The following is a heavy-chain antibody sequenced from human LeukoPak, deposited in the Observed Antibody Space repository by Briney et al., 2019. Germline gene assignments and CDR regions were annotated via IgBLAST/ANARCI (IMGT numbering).Heavy chain of an antibody. Sequence: SETLSLTCTVSGGSISSYYWGWIRQPPGKGLEWIGSIYHSGSTYYNPSLKSRVTISVDTSKNQFSLKLSSVTAADTAVYYCASRGLHIVFDLWGRGTLVTVSS. CDR1: GGSISSYY. V-gene: IGHV4-38-2*02. J-gene: IGHJ2*01. D-gene: IGHD5-12*01. CDR2: IYHSGST. CDR3: ASRGLHIVFDL.